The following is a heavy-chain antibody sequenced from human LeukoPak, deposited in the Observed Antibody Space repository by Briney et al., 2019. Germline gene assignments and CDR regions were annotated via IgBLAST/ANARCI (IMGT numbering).Heavy chain of an antibody. D-gene: IGHD2-21*01. CDR3: ASNCGGDCY. Sequence: PGGSLRLSCAASGFTFSGYSLHWVRQAPGKGLEWVAFISYDGSNKYYGDSVKGRFTISRDNSKNTLYLQMNSLRVEDTAMYYCASNCGGDCYWGKGTTVTVSS. V-gene: IGHV3-30-3*01. J-gene: IGHJ6*04. CDR2: ISYDGSNK. CDR1: GFTFSGYS.